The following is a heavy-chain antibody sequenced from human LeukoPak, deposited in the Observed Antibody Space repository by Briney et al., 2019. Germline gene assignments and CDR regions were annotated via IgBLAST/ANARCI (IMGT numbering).Heavy chain of an antibody. D-gene: IGHD3-22*01. CDR3: ARGRYYDSSGNNFDY. CDR2: ISSSSSYI. CDR1: GFTFSSYS. J-gene: IGHJ4*02. Sequence: PGGSLRLSCAASGFTFSSYSVYWVRQAPGEGLEWVSSISSSSSYIYYADSVKGRFTISRDNAKNSLYLQMNSLRAEDTAVYYCARGRYYDSSGNNFDYWGQGTLVTVSS. V-gene: IGHV3-21*01.